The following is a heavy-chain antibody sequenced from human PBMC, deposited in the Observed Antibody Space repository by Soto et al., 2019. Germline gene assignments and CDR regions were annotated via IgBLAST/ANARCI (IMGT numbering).Heavy chain of an antibody. J-gene: IGHJ3*02. CDR3: ARVGRYGDGDHFDI. D-gene: IGHD4-17*01. V-gene: IGHV3-66*01. CDR2: VYSGGSR. CDR1: GLSVSNNY. Sequence: RRSVRLSCAASGLSVSNNYMSCVRQAPGKGLEWVSFVYSGGSRYYADSVKGRFIISGDSSKNTLYLQMNSLGAEDTAIYYCARVGRYGDGDHFDIWGQGTLVTV.